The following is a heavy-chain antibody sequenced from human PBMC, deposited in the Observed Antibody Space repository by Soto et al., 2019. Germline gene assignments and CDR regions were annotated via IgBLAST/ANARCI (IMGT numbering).Heavy chain of an antibody. Sequence: QVQLQQWGAGLLKPSETLSLTCAVYGGSFSGYYWSWIRQPPRKGLEWIGEINHSGNTNYNPSLKSRVTISVDTSKNQFSLKLSSVTAADTAVYYCARGGVGATIRNWFDPWGQGTLVTVSS. CDR1: GGSFSGYY. CDR2: INHSGNT. CDR3: ARGGVGATIRNWFDP. D-gene: IGHD1-26*01. J-gene: IGHJ5*02. V-gene: IGHV4-34*01.